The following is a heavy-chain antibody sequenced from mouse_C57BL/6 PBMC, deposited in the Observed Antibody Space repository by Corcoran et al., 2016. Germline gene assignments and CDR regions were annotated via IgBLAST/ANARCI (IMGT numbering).Heavy chain of an antibody. CDR2: ISYDGSN. CDR3: ARSYDYDDAAWFAY. CDR1: GYSITSGYY. D-gene: IGHD2-4*01. Sequence: DVQLQESGPGLVKPSQSLSLTCSVTGYSITSGYYWNWIRQFPGNKLEWMGYISYDGSNNYNPSLKNRISITRDTSKNQFFLKLNSVTTEDTATYYCARSYDYDDAAWFAYWGQGTLVTVSA. V-gene: IGHV3-6*01. J-gene: IGHJ3*01.